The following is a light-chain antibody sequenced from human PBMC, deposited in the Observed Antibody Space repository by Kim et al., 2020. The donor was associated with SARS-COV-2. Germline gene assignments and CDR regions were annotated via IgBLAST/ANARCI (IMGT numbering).Light chain of an antibody. CDR2: DVS. J-gene: IGLJ1*01. V-gene: IGLV2-14*03. Sequence: GQSITISCTGTSSDVGDYNYVSWYQQHPGKAPKFMIYDVSNRPSGVSNRFSGSKSGNTASLTISGLQAEDEADYYCTSYTSSSTYVFGTGTKVTVL. CDR1: SSDVGDYNY. CDR3: TSYTSSSTYV.